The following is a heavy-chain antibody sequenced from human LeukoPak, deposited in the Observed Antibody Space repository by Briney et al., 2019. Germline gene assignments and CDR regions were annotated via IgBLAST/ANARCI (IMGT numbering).Heavy chain of an antibody. Sequence: PSETLSLTCTVSGGSVSSGSYYWSWIRQPPGKGLEWIGYIYYSGSTNYNPSLKSRVTISVDKSKNQSSLKLSSVTAADTAVYYCARGRGSDKGYAFDIWGQGTMVTVSS. CDR1: GGSVSSGSYY. CDR2: IYYSGST. D-gene: IGHD5-18*01. J-gene: IGHJ3*02. CDR3: ARGRGSDKGYAFDI. V-gene: IGHV4-61*01.